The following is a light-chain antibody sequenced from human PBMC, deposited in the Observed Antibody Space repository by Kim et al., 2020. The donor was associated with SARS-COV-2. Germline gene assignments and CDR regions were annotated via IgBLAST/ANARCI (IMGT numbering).Light chain of an antibody. Sequence: GQSITIACTGSTSDSGGYKYISWYQQHSGKAPKLMIYDVNNRPSGVPNRFSGSQSGYTASLTISGLHAEDEADYYCISYTNRNSVVFGGGTQLTVL. CDR3: ISYTNRNSVV. J-gene: IGLJ2*01. CDR1: TSDSGGYKY. CDR2: DVN. V-gene: IGLV2-14*04.